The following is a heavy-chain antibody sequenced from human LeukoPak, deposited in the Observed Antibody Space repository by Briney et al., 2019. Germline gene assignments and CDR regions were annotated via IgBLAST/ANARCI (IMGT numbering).Heavy chain of an antibody. J-gene: IGHJ1*01. Sequence: SETLSLTCTVSGYSISSGYYWGWIRQPPGKGLEWIGSIHHSGSTNYNPSLKSRVTISLDASKNQFSLKLSSVTAADTAVYYCARAYGGNSQYFQHWGQGTLVTVSS. CDR2: IHHSGST. V-gene: IGHV4-38-2*02. D-gene: IGHD4-23*01. CDR3: ARAYGGNSQYFQH. CDR1: GYSISSGYY.